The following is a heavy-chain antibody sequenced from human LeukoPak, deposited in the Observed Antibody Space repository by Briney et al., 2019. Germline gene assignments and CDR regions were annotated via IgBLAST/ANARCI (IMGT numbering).Heavy chain of an antibody. V-gene: IGHV1-18*01. D-gene: IGHD6-19*01. CDR1: GGTFSSYA. CDR3: AREGSSGHYLGYYYGMDV. CDR2: ISAYNGNT. J-gene: IGHJ6*02. Sequence: ASVKVSCKASGGTFSSYAISWVRQAPGQGLEWMGWISAYNGNTNYAQKLQGRVTMTTDTSTSTAYMELRSLRSDDTAVYYCAREGSSGHYLGYYYGMDVWGQGTTVTVSS.